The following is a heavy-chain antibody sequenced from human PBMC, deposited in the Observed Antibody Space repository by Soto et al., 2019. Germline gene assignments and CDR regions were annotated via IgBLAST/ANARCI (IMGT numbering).Heavy chain of an antibody. J-gene: IGHJ4*02. D-gene: IGHD1-26*01. CDR3: AKDMGATDDSSNFDY. CDR2: ISWNSGSI. Sequence: EVQLVESGGGLVQPGRSLRLSCAASGFTFDDYAMHWVRKAPGKGLEWVSGISWNSGSIGYADSVKGRFTISRDNAKNSLYLQMNSLRAEDTALYYCAKDMGATDDSSNFDYWGQGTLVTVSS. CDR1: GFTFDDYA. V-gene: IGHV3-9*01.